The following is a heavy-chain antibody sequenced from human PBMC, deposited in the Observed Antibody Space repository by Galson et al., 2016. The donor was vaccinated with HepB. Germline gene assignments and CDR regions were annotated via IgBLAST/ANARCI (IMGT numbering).Heavy chain of an antibody. J-gene: IGHJ4*02. CDR1: GGSITTNDHY. V-gene: IGHV4-39*01. CDR3: VRHLSTIGDYHGIDDYYCDY. CDR2: VIHYGET. Sequence: SETLSLTCTVSGGSITTNDHYWGWIRQPPGKGLEWIGSVIHYGETHYSPSLTSRITISVDTSENQFSLKVTSVTAADTAVYFCVRHLSTIGDYHGIDDYYCDYWGQGTLVTVSS. D-gene: IGHD4-17*01.